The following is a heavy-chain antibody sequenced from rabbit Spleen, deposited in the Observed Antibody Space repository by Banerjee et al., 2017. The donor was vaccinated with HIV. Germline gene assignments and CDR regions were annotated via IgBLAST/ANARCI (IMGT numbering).Heavy chain of an antibody. D-gene: IGHD1-1*01. J-gene: IGHJ3*01. CDR3: ARDDSSGNGGIAIALNF. V-gene: IGHV1S40*01. CDR2: VDTGGGST. CDR1: GFSFISGYY. Sequence: QSLEESGGDLVKPGTSLTLTCTASGFSFISGYYMCWVRQAPGKGLEWIACVDTGGGSTWYASWAKGRFTISKTSSTTVTLQMTSLTAADTATYFCARDDSSGNGGIAIALNFWGQGTLVTVS.